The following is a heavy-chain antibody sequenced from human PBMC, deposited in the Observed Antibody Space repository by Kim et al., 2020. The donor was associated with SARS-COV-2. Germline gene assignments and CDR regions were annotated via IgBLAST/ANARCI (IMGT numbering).Heavy chain of an antibody. V-gene: IGHV3-23*01. D-gene: IGHD6-13*01. CDR3: AKDAGYSSSWYYFDY. J-gene: IGHJ4*02. Sequence: DSVKGRFTISRGNSKNPLDLQMNSLRAEDTAVYYCAKDAGYSSSWYYFDYWGQGTLVTVSS.